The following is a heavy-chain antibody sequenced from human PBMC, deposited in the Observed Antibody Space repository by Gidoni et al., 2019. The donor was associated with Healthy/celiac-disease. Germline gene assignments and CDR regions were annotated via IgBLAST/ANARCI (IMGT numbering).Heavy chain of an antibody. CDR1: GGSIGSGGYY. Sequence: QGQLQESGTGLVTPSQTLSLTCTVSGGSIGSGGYYCSWIRQHPGKGLEWIGYIYYGGGTNYNLSLKSRVTISADTSKNQFSLELGSVTAADTAVYYCAGAGGNGSCWYEIDDWGQGTLVTVSS. J-gene: IGHJ4*02. CDR2: IYYGGGT. CDR3: AGAGGNGSCWYEIDD. D-gene: IGHD6-13*01. V-gene: IGHV4-31*03.